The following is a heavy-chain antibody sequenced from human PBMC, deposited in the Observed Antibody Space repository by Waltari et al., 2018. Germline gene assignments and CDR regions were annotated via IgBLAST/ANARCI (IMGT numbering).Heavy chain of an antibody. CDR3: ARLRGAND. Sequence: EVQLVESGGGLVQPGGSLSLSCAASGLTFSSYWMIWVRQAPGQGLEWVAHINQDGSEKSYVASVKGRFTISRDNAKQSLYLQMNSLRPDDTAIYYCARLRGANDWGQGTLVTVSS. V-gene: IGHV3-7*01. J-gene: IGHJ4*02. CDR2: INQDGSEK. CDR1: GLTFSSYW. D-gene: IGHD3-10*01.